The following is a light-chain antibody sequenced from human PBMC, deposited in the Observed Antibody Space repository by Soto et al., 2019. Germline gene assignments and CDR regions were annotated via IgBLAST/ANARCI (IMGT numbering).Light chain of an antibody. Sequence: QSVLTQSPSTSGTPGQRVTMSCSGSSSNIGTNSVKWYQQLPGTAPKLLIYRNNQRPSGVPDRFSGSKSGTSASLAISGLQSDDEADYYCAAWDDSLSAFVVFGGGTKLTVL. CDR2: RNN. J-gene: IGLJ2*01. CDR1: SSNIGTNS. CDR3: AAWDDSLSAFVV. V-gene: IGLV1-44*01.